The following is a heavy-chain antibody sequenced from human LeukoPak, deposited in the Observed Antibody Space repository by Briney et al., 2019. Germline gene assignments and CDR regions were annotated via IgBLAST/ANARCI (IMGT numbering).Heavy chain of an antibody. Sequence: ASVKVSCKASGYTFTSYGISWVRQAPGQGLEWMGWISAYNGNTNYAQKLQGRVTVTTATATSTASVELRSMRPGDTAVYYCARDCSGGSCYPPDYWGQGTLVTVSS. CDR2: ISAYNGNT. V-gene: IGHV1-18*01. CDR1: GYTFTSYG. J-gene: IGHJ4*02. D-gene: IGHD2-15*01. CDR3: ARDCSGGSCYPPDY.